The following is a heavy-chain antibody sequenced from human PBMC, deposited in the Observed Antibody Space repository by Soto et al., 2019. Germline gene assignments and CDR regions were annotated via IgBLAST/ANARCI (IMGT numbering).Heavy chain of an antibody. V-gene: IGHV4-59*01. Sequence: SETLSLTCTVSGGSISNYYWSWIRQPPGKGLEWIGFIHYSGSTNYNPSLKSRLTISVDTPKSQFSLMLSSVTAADTAVYYCARDLGKAVAGTSRYYYYGMDVWGQGTTVNVSS. CDR3: ARDLGKAVAGTSRYYYYGMDV. J-gene: IGHJ6*02. CDR2: IHYSGST. CDR1: GGSISNYY. D-gene: IGHD6-19*01.